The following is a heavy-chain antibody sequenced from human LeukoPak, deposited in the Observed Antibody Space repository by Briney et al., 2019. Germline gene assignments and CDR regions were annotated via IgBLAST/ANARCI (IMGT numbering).Heavy chain of an antibody. CDR2: INHSGST. CDR3: ARSWNYYDSSGYYYDY. D-gene: IGHD3-22*01. Sequence: SETLSLTCAVYGGSFSGYYWSWIRQPPGKGLEWIGEINHSGSTNYNPSLKGRVTISVDTSKNQFSLKLSSVTAADTAVYYCARSWNYYDSSGYYYDYWGQGTLVTVSS. J-gene: IGHJ4*02. V-gene: IGHV4-34*01. CDR1: GGSFSGYY.